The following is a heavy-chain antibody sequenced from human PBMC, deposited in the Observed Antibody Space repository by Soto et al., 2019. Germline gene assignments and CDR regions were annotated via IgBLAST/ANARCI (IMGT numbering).Heavy chain of an antibody. CDR2: IYYTGST. V-gene: IGHV4-59*01. D-gene: IGHD5-18*01. CDR1: GGSISTYY. CDR3: ARAGYSYATGYYFDY. Sequence: PSETLSLTCTVSGGSISTYYWTWIRQPPGKGLEWLGFIYYTGSTNYNPSLKSRVTISLDTSKNQFSLRLSSVTAADTAVYYCARAGYSYATGYYFDYWGQGALVTVSS. J-gene: IGHJ4*02.